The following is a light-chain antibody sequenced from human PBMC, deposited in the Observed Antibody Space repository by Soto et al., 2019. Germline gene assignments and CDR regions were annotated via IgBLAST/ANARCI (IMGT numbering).Light chain of an antibody. Sequence: GDRVTITCRASQSIKTWLAWYQRKPGRAPNLLIYDASSLQSGVSSRFSGSGSGTDFTLTISSLQPEDSATYYCQQSYSLPYTFGQGTKVDI. CDR1: QSIKTW. CDR2: DAS. CDR3: QQSYSLPYT. V-gene: IGKV1-39*01. J-gene: IGKJ2*01.